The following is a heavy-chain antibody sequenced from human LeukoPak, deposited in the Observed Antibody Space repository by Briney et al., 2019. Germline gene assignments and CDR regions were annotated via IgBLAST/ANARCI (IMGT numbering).Heavy chain of an antibody. CDR1: GYSISSGYY. CDR3: ARVKSGYDYVWGSYRYTNYYYYYMDV. Sequence: SETLSLTCTVSGYSISSGYYWGWIRQPPGKGLEWIGSIYHSGSTYYNPSLKSRVTISVDTSKNQFSLKLSSVPAADTAVYYCARVKSGYDYVWGSYRYTNYYYYYMDVWGKGTTVTISS. V-gene: IGHV4-38-2*02. CDR2: IYHSGST. J-gene: IGHJ6*03. D-gene: IGHD3-16*02.